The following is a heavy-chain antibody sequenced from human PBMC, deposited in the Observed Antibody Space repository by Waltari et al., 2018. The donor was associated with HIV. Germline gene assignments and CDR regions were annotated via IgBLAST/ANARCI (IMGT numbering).Heavy chain of an antibody. J-gene: IGHJ4*02. CDR2: VYHTGNT. Sequence: QLQESGPGLVKPSETLSLPCTVSGGSIRSSSFFWGWIRQAPGKGLEWIGSVYHTGNTFYNPSLKSRVSMFIDRATNQFSLRLTSVTAADTGIYYCARQPSAWDIWGQGMLVSVSS. V-gene: IGHV4-39*01. CDR1: GGSIRSSSFF. CDR3: ARQPSAWDI. D-gene: IGHD1-26*01.